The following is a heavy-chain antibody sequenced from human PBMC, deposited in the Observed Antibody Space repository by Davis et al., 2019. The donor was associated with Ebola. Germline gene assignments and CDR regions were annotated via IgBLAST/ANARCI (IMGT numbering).Heavy chain of an antibody. V-gene: IGHV3-73*01. CDR2: IRSKANSYAT. CDR1: GFTFSSYW. CDR3: TPRFDY. Sequence: GGSLRLSCAASGFTFSSYWMSWVRQASGKGLEWVGRIRSKANSYATAYAASVKGRFTISRDDSKNTAYLQMNSLKTEDTAVYYCTPRFDYWGQGTLVTVSS. J-gene: IGHJ4*02.